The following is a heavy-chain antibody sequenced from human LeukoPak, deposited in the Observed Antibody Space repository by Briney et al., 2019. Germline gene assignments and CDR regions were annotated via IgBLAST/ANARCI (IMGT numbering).Heavy chain of an antibody. D-gene: IGHD2-21*02. CDR1: GYTFTTYW. Sequence: GESLKISCKASGYTFTTYWIGWVRQMPGKGLEWMGIIYPDDSDTRYSPSSQGQITISVDKSISTAYLQLSGLKASDTAMYYCARGDVVRGVSWFDSWGQGALVTVSS. V-gene: IGHV5-51*01. J-gene: IGHJ5*01. CDR3: ARGDVVRGVSWFDS. CDR2: IYPDDSDT.